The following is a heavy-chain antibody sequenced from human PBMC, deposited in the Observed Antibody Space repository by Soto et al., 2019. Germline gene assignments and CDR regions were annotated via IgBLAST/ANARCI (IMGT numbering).Heavy chain of an antibody. J-gene: IGHJ5*02. CDR2: IYWDDDK. V-gene: IGHV2-5*02. Sequence: QITLKESGPTLVKPTQTLTLTCTFSGFSLSTSGVGVGWIRQPPGKALEWLALIYWDDDKRYSPSLKSRLTTTKDTSKNQVVLTMTNMDPVDTATYYSAHRPDEQWPGGGWFDPWGQGTLVTVSS. CDR1: GFSLSTSGVG. D-gene: IGHD6-19*01. CDR3: AHRPDEQWPGGGWFDP.